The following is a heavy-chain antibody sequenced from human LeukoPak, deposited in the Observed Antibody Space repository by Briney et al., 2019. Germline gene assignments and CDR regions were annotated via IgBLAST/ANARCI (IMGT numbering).Heavy chain of an antibody. CDR2: IHYTGST. CDR1: GGPIRSSGFY. V-gene: IGHV4-39*01. J-gene: IGHJ4*02. CDR3: ARHTRSGYSYGYED. D-gene: IGHD5-18*01. Sequence: SETPSLTCTVSGGPIRSSGFYWGWIRQTPGKGLEWIGSIHYTGSTYYNPSLKSRVTVSVDTSRNQFSLKVTSVTAADTAFYYCARHTRSGYSYGYEDWGQGTLVTVSS.